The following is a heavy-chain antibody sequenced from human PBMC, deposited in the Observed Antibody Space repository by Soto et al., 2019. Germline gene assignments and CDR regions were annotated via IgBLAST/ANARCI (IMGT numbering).Heavy chain of an antibody. D-gene: IGHD6-13*01. V-gene: IGHV1-46*03. Sequence: ASVKVSCKTSGYTFPNYYMHWVRQAPGQVLEWVGFVNPFGGSTTYAQKFQGRVTMTSDTSTSTVYMDLSSLRSEDTAVYYCVRADSSCFQGYCYYYMDVWGKGTTVTVSS. CDR2: VNPFGGST. J-gene: IGHJ6*03. CDR3: VRADSSCFQGYCYYYMDV. CDR1: GYTFPNYY.